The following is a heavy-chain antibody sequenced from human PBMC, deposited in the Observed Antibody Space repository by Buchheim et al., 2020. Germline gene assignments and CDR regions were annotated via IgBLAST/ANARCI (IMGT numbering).Heavy chain of an antibody. Sequence: QVQLQQWGAGLLKPSETLSLTCAVYGGSFSGYYWSWIRQPPGKGLEWIGEINHSGSTNYNPSLKSQVTISVDTSKNQFYLKLSSVTAADTAVYYCARGPYYYDSSGYYLRAFVYWGQGTL. J-gene: IGHJ4*02. CDR3: ARGPYYYDSSGYYLRAFVY. V-gene: IGHV4-34*01. D-gene: IGHD3-22*01. CDR1: GGSFSGYY. CDR2: INHSGST.